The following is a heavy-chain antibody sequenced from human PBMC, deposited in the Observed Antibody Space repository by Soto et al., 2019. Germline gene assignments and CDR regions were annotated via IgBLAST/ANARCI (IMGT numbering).Heavy chain of an antibody. Sequence: ASVKVSCKASGYTFTSYGISWVRQAPGQGLEWMGWISAYNGNTNYAQKLQGRVTMTTDTSTSTAYMELRSLRSDDTAVYYCARSRQSSMVRGALAGISRSYYYYYYMDVWGKGTTVTVSS. D-gene: IGHD3-10*01. CDR1: GYTFTSYG. V-gene: IGHV1-18*01. CDR2: ISAYNGNT. J-gene: IGHJ6*03. CDR3: ARSRQSSMVRGALAGISRSYYYYYYMDV.